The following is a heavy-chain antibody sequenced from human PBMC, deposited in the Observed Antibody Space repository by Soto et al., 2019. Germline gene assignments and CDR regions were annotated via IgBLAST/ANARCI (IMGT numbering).Heavy chain of an antibody. CDR3: ARDAMAVAGTLGWFDP. Sequence: SGGSLRLSCAASGFTFSSYSMNWVRQAPGKGLEWVSYISSSSSTIYYADSVKGRFTISRDNAKNSLYLQMNSLRDEDTAVCYCARDAMAVAGTLGWFDPWGQGTLVTVSS. D-gene: IGHD6-19*01. CDR1: GFTFSSYS. CDR2: ISSSSSTI. V-gene: IGHV3-48*02. J-gene: IGHJ5*02.